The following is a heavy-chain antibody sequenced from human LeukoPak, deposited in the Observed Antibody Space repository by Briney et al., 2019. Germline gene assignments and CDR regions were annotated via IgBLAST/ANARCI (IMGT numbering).Heavy chain of an antibody. CDR1: GGSISSYY. CDR3: ARAGYSYGYDYYYYMDV. D-gene: IGHD5-18*01. CDR2: IYTSGST. V-gene: IGHV4-4*07. Sequence: SETLSLTCTVSGGSISSYYWSWIRQPAGKGLEWIGRIYTSGSTNYNPSLKSRVTMSVDTSKNQFSLKLSPVTAADTAVYYCARAGYSYGYDYYYYMDVWAKGPRSPSP. J-gene: IGHJ6*03.